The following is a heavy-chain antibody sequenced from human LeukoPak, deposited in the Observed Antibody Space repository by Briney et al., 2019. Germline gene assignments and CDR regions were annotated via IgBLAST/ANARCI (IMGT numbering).Heavy chain of an antibody. CDR1: GFTLADLS. CDR2: FDRKNGDT. CDR3: ATGVFCATTTCPGYQHYYYFMDV. D-gene: IGHD2-2*01. V-gene: IGHV1-24*01. J-gene: IGHJ6*03. Sequence: GAPVKVSCKVSGFTLADLSMHWVRQAPGKGLEWVGGFDRKNGDTIYAQRFRGRVTLTEDTSTGTAYMDLSSLSAGDTAVYYCATGVFCATTTCPGYQHYYYFMDVWGKGTTVTVSS.